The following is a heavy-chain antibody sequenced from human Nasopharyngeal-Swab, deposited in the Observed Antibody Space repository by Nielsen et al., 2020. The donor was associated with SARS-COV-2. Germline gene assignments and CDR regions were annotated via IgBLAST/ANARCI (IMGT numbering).Heavy chain of an antibody. Sequence: WIRQPPGKGLKWIGEINHSGSTNYNPSLKSRVTISVDTSKNQFSLKLSSVTAADTAVYYCARAIFGVVIIFNYYYMDVWGKGTTVTVSS. CDR3: ARAIFGVVIIFNYYYMDV. CDR2: INHSGST. V-gene: IGHV4-34*01. D-gene: IGHD3-3*01. J-gene: IGHJ6*03.